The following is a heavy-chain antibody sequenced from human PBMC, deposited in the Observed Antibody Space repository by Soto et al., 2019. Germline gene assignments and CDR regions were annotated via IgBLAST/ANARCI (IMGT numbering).Heavy chain of an antibody. D-gene: IGHD1-26*01. Sequence: EVQLVETGGGLIQPGGSLRLSCLASGFSVTTNYIIWVRQPPGKGLEWVSTTFTGGSTHYADSVKGRFSISRGNYKNTVYLQMNNLRVEDTAVYYCAKKPPSSIQGWAFGMDVWGQGTTVSVSS. J-gene: IGHJ6*02. CDR1: GFSVTTNY. V-gene: IGHV3-53*02. CDR2: TFTGGST. CDR3: AKKPPSSIQGWAFGMDV.